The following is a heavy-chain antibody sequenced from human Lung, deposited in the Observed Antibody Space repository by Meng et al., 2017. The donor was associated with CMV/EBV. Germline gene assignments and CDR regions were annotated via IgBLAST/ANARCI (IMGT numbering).Heavy chain of an antibody. J-gene: IGHJ5*02. CDR2: INPNSGGT. CDR1: AYSFPGSY. CDR3: ARRYSSGYSNWFDP. D-gene: IGHD3-22*01. Sequence: SAYSFPGSYLHWVRQAPGQGLAWMGWINPNSGGTNYAQKFQGRVTMTRDTSISTAYMELSRLRSDDTAVYYCARRYSSGYSNWFDPWGQGTLVTVS. V-gene: IGHV1-2*02.